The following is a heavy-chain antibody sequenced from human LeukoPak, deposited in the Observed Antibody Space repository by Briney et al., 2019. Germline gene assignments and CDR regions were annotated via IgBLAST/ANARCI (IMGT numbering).Heavy chain of an antibody. CDR2: VSSSSSTI. CDR3: ARAKGGSYYYYMDV. D-gene: IGHD3-16*01. J-gene: IGHJ6*03. CDR1: GFTFSSYS. Sequence: PGGSLRLSCAASGFTFSSYSMNWVRQAPGKGLEWVSYVSSSSSTIYYADSVKGRFTISRDNAKNSLYLQMNSLRAEDTAVYYCARAKGGSYYYYMDVWGKGTTVTVSS. V-gene: IGHV3-48*01.